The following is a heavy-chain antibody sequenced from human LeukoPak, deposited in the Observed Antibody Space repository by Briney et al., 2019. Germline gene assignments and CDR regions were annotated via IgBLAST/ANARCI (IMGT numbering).Heavy chain of an antibody. J-gene: IGHJ4*02. D-gene: IGHD3-22*01. CDR3: ASAYDSSGYYYPDRY. Sequence: HPGRSLRLSCAASGFTSSSYGMHWVRQAPGKGLEWVAVIWYDGSNKYYADSVKGRFTISRDNSKNTLYLQMNSLRAEDTAVYYCASAYDSSGYYYPDRYWGQGTLVTVSS. V-gene: IGHV3-33*01. CDR2: IWYDGSNK. CDR1: GFTSSSYG.